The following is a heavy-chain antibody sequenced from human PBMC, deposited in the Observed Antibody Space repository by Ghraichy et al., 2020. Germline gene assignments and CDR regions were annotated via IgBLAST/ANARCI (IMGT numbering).Heavy chain of an antibody. CDR3: ARGSVSDLGTYYYMDV. V-gene: IGHV1-2*02. J-gene: IGHJ6*03. CDR1: GYTFTGYF. Sequence: ASVKVSCKASGYTFTGYFIHWVRQAPGQGLDWMGWIIPHSGGTHYAQKFQGRVTMTRDTSINTAYMELRRMRSDDTAVYFCARGSVSDLGTYYYMDVWGKGTTVTVSS. CDR2: IIPHSGGT. D-gene: IGHD5/OR15-5a*01.